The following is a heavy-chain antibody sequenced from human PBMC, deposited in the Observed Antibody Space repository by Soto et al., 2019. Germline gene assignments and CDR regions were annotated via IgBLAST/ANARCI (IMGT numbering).Heavy chain of an antibody. V-gene: IGHV1-69*13. Sequence: ASVKVSCKASGGAFSSDAFSWVRQAPGQGLEWMGGVIPAFCTSNIPQNFRDRVTITADESTSTVYMELSSLRSDDTAVYYCARDVVTVTTLGYFDTWGPGTLVTVSS. CDR3: ARDVVTVTTLGYFDT. D-gene: IGHD2-21*02. J-gene: IGHJ4*02. CDR2: VIPAFCTS. CDR1: GGAFSSDA.